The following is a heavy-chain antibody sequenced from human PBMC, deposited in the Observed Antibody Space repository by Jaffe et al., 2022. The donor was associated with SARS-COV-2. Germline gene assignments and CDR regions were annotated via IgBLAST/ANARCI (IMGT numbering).Heavy chain of an antibody. J-gene: IGHJ4*02. D-gene: IGHD3-22*01. V-gene: IGHV4-59*01. Sequence: QVQLQESGPGLVKPSETLSLTCTVSGGSFISYYWSWIRQPPGKGLEWIAYIYYSGSTNYNPSLKSRVTMSVDTPKNQFSLKLSSVTAADTAVYYCARERDSSGYDYWGQGTLVTVSS. CDR2: IYYSGST. CDR3: ARERDSSGYDY. CDR1: GGSFISYY.